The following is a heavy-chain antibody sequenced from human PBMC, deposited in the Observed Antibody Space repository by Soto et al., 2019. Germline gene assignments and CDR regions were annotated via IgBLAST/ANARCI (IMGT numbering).Heavy chain of an antibody. CDR3: ARESGGATATLDYYYFYMDV. Sequence: QVQLVQSGAEVKKTGASVTVSCKASGYRFSDYYLHWVRQAPGQGPEWMGWMNPNSGDTKYAQKFKGRVTMTRDTSVRTAFMELNWLKSDDTAVYYCARESGGATATLDYYYFYMDVWGIGTTVTVSS. V-gene: IGHV1-2*02. CDR1: GYRFSDYY. J-gene: IGHJ6*03. D-gene: IGHD5-12*01. CDR2: MNPNSGDT.